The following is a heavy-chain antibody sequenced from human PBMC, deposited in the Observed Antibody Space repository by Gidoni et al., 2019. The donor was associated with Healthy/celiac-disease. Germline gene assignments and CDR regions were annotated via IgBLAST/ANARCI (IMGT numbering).Heavy chain of an antibody. CDR3: ARERNGAMIVVVQDYYYYGMDV. D-gene: IGHD3-22*01. V-gene: IGHV1-69*08. CDR2: IIPILGIA. J-gene: IGHJ6*02. Sequence: QFQLVQSGAEVKRPGPSLKFPSRPPEGPFSSYTISWFRQDPGQGLEWRGRIIPILGIANYAQKFQGRVTITADKSTSTAYMELSSLRSEDTAVYYCARERNGAMIVVVQDYYYYGMDVWGQGTTVTVSS. CDR1: EGPFSSYT.